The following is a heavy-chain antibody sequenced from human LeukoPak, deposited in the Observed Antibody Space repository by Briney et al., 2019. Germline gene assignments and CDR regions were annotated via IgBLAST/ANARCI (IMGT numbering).Heavy chain of an antibody. J-gene: IGHJ4*02. V-gene: IGHV4-38-2*01. D-gene: IGHD3-9*01. Sequence: SETLSLTCGVSGYSITSGYYWGWIRQPPGKGLEWIGSIYYSGSTYYNPSLKSRVTISVDTSKNQFSLKLSSVTAADTAVYYCASKRYFDGSGFDYWGQGTLVTVSS. CDR1: GYSITSGYY. CDR2: IYYSGST. CDR3: ASKRYFDGSGFDY.